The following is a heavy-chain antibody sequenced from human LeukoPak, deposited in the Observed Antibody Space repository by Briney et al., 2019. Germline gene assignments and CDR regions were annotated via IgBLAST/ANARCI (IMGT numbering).Heavy chain of an antibody. CDR2: IYYSGST. CDR3: ALVYASSWFDP. Sequence: SETLSLTCTVSGGSISSSSYYWGWIRQPPGKGLEWIGSIYYSGSTHYNPSLKSRVTISVDTSKNQFSLKLSSVTAADTAVYYCALVYASSWFDPWGQGTLVTVSS. V-gene: IGHV4-39*01. J-gene: IGHJ5*02. D-gene: IGHD2-8*01. CDR1: GGSISSSSYY.